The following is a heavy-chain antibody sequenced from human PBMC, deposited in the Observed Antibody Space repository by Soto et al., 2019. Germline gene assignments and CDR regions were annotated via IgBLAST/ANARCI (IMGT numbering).Heavy chain of an antibody. CDR2: ISGSGDNT. CDR1: GFTFSNYG. CDR3: TTFRYNYESSNYYVWDF. V-gene: IGHV3-23*01. J-gene: IGHJ4*02. D-gene: IGHD3-22*01. Sequence: GGSLRLSCAASGFTFSNYGMHWVRQAPGKGLEWVSSISGSGDNTYYADSVKGRFTISRDNSKNTLFLQMNSLRAEDTAVYFCTTFRYNYESSNYYVWDFWGQGTLVTVSS.